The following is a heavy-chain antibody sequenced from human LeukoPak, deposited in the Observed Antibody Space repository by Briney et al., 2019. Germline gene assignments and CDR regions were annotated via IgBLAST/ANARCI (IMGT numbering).Heavy chain of an antibody. CDR3: AKGGGGEYYFDY. V-gene: IGHV3-30*02. D-gene: IGHD3-16*01. CDR2: IRYDGSNK. CDR1: GFTFSSYG. J-gene: IGHJ4*02. Sequence: PGGSLRLSCAASGFTFSSYGMHWVRQAPGKGLEWVAFIRYDGSNKYYADSVKGRFTISRDNSKNTLYLQMNSLRAEDTAVYYCAKGGGGEYYFDYWGQGTLVTVSS.